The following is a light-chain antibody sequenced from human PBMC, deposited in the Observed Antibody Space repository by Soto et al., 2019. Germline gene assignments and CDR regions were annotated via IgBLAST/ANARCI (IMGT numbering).Light chain of an antibody. CDR3: QQLDSDPPWT. V-gene: IGKV1-9*01. CDR1: QDISTY. CDR2: LAS. J-gene: IGKJ1*01. Sequence: IQLTQSPSSLSASVGDRVTITCRASQDISTYLAWYQQQPGRAPKLLIYLASTLESGGPSRFSGSGSGTHFTLTISSLQSDDFATCYLQQLDSDPPWTFGQGTRVEIK.